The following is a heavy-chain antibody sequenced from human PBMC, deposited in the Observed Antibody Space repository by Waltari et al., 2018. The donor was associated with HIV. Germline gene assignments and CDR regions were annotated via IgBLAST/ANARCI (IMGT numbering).Heavy chain of an antibody. CDR3: ARAPGYYDSSGPNWFDP. J-gene: IGHJ5*02. Sequence: QVQLQESGPGLVKPSETLSLTCTVSGGSISSYYWSWIRQPPGKGLAWIGYIYYSGSTNYNPSLKSRVTISVDTSKNQFSLKLSSVTAADTAVYYCARAPGYYDSSGPNWFDPWGQGTLVTVSS. V-gene: IGHV4-59*01. D-gene: IGHD3-22*01. CDR2: IYYSGST. CDR1: GGSISSYY.